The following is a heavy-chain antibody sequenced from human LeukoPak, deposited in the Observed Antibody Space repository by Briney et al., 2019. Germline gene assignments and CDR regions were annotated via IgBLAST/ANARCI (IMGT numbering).Heavy chain of an antibody. V-gene: IGHV3-21*01. Sequence: GGSLRLSCAASGFTFSSYSMDWLRQAPGRGLEWVSSISYDSNYIYYADSLKGRFTISRDNAQNSLYLQMSSLRAEDTAVYYCARPAGNAFDIWGQGTMVTVSS. CDR1: GFTFSSYS. CDR3: ARPAGNAFDI. CDR2: ISYDSNYI. J-gene: IGHJ3*02.